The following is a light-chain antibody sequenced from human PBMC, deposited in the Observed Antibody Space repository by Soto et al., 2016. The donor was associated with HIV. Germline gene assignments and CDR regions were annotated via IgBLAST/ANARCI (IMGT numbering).Light chain of an antibody. V-gene: IGLV3-19*01. J-gene: IGLJ3*02. CDR2: GKN. Sequence: SSELTQDPAVSVALGQTVRITCQGDSLRSYYASWYQQMPGQAPVLVIYGKNNRPSGIPDRFSGSSSGNTASLTITGAQAEDEADYYCNSRDSSGNPWVFGGGTKLTVL. CDR1: SLRSYY. CDR3: NSRDSSGNPWV.